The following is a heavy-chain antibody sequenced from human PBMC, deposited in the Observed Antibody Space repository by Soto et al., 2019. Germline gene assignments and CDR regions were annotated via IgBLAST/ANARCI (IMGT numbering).Heavy chain of an antibody. CDR3: ARDREAVAGSNWFDP. CDR2: IIPILGIA. CDR1: GGTFSSYT. J-gene: IGHJ5*02. V-gene: IGHV1-69*08. Sequence: QVQLVQSGAEVKKPGSSVKVSCKASGGTFSSYTISWVRQAPGQGLEWMGRIIPILGIANYAQKFQGRVTITADKCTSTAYMELSSLRSEDTAVYYCARDREAVAGSNWFDPWGQGTLVTVSS. D-gene: IGHD6-19*01.